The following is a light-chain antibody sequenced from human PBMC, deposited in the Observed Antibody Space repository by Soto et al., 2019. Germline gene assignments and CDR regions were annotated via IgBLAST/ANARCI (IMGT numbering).Light chain of an antibody. J-gene: IGLJ2*01. V-gene: IGLV2-14*01. Sequence: QSALTQPASVSGSPGQSITISCTGTSSDIGGYNYVSWYQQHPGKAPKVMIYEVSNRPSGVSNRFSGSKSGNTASLTISGLQAEDEDDYYGNSYTSSSTRVFGGGTKLTVL. CDR1: SSDIGGYNY. CDR2: EVS. CDR3: NSYTSSSTRV.